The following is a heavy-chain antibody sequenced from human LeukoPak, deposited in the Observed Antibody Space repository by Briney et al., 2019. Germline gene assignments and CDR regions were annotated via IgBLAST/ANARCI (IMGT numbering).Heavy chain of an antibody. D-gene: IGHD2-15*01. V-gene: IGHV4-34*01. CDR2: INHSGST. Sequence: KTSETLSLTCAVYGGSFSGYYWSWIRQPPGKGLEWIGEINHSGSTNYNPSLKSRVTISVDTSKNQFSLKLSSVTAADTAVYYCARRWRDRSKGYYFDYWGQGTLVTVSS. J-gene: IGHJ4*02. CDR1: GGSFSGYY. CDR3: ARRWRDRSKGYYFDY.